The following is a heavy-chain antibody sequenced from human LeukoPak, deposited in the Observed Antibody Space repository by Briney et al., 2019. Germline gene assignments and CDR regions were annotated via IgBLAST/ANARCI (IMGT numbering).Heavy chain of an antibody. CDR1: GYTFTSYD. CDR2: ISAYNGNT. J-gene: IGHJ4*02. Sequence: ASVKVPCKASGYTFTSYDINWVRQATGQGLEWMGWISAYNGNTNYAQKLQGRVTMTTDTSTSTACMELRSLRSDDTAVYYCARVRDTAMVTSPYYFDYWGQGTLVTVSS. V-gene: IGHV1-18*01. D-gene: IGHD5-18*01. CDR3: ARVRDTAMVTSPYYFDY.